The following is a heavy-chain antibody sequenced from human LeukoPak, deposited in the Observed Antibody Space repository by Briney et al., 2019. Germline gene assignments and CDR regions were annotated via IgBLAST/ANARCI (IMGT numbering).Heavy chain of an antibody. J-gene: IGHJ1*01. V-gene: IGHV3-21*01. CDR2: ISSGSSYI. Sequence: GGSLRLSCAASGFTFSSYSMNWVRQAPGKGLEWVSSISSGSSYIYYADSVKGRFTISRDNAKNSLYLQMNSLGAEDTAVYYCARARNYYDSSGYYSFQHWGQGTLVTVSS. D-gene: IGHD3-22*01. CDR1: GFTFSSYS. CDR3: ARARNYYDSSGYYSFQH.